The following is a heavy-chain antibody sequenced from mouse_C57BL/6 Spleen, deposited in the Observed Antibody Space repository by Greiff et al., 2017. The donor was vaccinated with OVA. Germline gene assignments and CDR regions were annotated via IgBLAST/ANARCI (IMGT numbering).Heavy chain of an antibody. CDR1: GYTFTSYW. CDR3: ARTLGYYGSKDY. V-gene: IGHV1-59*01. D-gene: IGHD1-1*01. CDR2: IDPSDSYT. J-gene: IGHJ2*01. Sequence: QVQLQQSGAELVRPGTSVKLSCKASGYTFTSYWMHWVKQRPGQGLEWIGVIDPSDSYTNYNQKFKGKATLTVDTSSSTAYMQLSSLTSEDSAVYYCARTLGYYGSKDYWGQGTTLTVSS.